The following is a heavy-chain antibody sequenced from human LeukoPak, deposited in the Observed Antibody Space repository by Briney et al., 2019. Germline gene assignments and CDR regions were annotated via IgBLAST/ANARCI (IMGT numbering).Heavy chain of an antibody. V-gene: IGHV3-30-3*01. J-gene: IGHJ5*02. CDR2: ISYDGSNK. D-gene: IGHD6-13*01. CDR1: GFTFSSYA. Sequence: PGGSLRLSCAAPGFTFSSYAMHWVRQAPGKGLEWVAVISYDGSNKYYADSVKGRFTISRDNSKNTLYLQMNSLRAEDTAVYYCARPPGTKQQLVQLDWFDPWGQGTLVTVSS. CDR3: ARPPGTKQQLVQLDWFDP.